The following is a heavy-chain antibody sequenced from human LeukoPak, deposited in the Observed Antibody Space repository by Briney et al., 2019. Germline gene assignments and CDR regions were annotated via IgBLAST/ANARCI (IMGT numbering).Heavy chain of an antibody. CDR1: GGSFSGYY. Sequence: PSETLSLTCAVYGGSFSGYYWSWIRQPPGKGLEWIGEINHSGSTNYNPSLESRVTISVDTSKNQFSLKLSSVTAADTAVYYCARGHRWDIVVVPAAHYYYGMDVWGQGTTVTVSS. V-gene: IGHV4-34*01. J-gene: IGHJ6*02. CDR2: INHSGST. CDR3: ARGHRWDIVVVPAAHYYYGMDV. D-gene: IGHD2-2*01.